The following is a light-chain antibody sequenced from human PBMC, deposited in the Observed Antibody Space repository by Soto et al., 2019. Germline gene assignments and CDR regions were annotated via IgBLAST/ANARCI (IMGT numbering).Light chain of an antibody. Sequence: QSVLTQPASVSGSPGQSITISCTGTRSDVGGYNYVYWHQQHPGKAPKLIIYDVTNRPSGVSDRFSGSKSGNTASLTISGLQAEDDSDYCCSSSTRSSPYVFRAGTKVTV. CDR2: DVT. CDR3: SSSTRSSPYV. CDR1: RSDVGGYNY. J-gene: IGLJ1*01. V-gene: IGLV2-14*01.